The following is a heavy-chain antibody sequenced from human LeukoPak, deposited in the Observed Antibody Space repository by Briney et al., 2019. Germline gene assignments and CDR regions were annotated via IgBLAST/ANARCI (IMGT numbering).Heavy chain of an antibody. CDR1: GGSFSGYY. Sequence: PSETLSLTCAVYGGSFSGYYWSWIRQPPGKGLEWIGEINHSGSTNYNPSLKSRVTISVDTSKNQFSLKLSSVTAADTAVYYCARRGGAVLLWFGYNWFDPWGQGTLVTVSS. CDR3: ARRGGAVLLWFGYNWFDP. V-gene: IGHV4-34*01. J-gene: IGHJ5*02. D-gene: IGHD3-10*01. CDR2: INHSGST.